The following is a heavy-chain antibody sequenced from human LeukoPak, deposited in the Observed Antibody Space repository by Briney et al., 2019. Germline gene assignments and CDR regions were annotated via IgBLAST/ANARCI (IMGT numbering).Heavy chain of an antibody. CDR2: MNPNSGNT. V-gene: IGHV1-8*01. Sequence: ASVKVSCKASGYTFTSYDINWVRQATGQGLEWMGWMNPNSGNTGYAQKSQGRVTMTRNTSISTAYMELSSLRSEDTAVYYCARGVYDILTGYYKPGDYWGQGTLVTVSS. J-gene: IGHJ4*02. CDR1: GYTFTSYD. D-gene: IGHD3-9*01. CDR3: ARGVYDILTGYYKPGDY.